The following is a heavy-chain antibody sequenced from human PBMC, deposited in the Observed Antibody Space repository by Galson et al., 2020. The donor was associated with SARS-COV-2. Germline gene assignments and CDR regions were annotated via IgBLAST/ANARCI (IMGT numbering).Heavy chain of an antibody. CDR2: IYYSGST. D-gene: IGHD6-13*01. J-gene: IGHJ6*02. CDR1: GGSISSYY. Sequence: SETLSLTCTVSGGSISSYYWSWIRQPPGKGLEWIGYIYYSGSTNYNPSLKSRVTISVDTSKNQFSLKLSSVTAADTAVYYCAREPLGGYSNDYYGMDVWGQGTTVTVSS. V-gene: IGHV4-59*01. CDR3: AREPLGGYSNDYYGMDV.